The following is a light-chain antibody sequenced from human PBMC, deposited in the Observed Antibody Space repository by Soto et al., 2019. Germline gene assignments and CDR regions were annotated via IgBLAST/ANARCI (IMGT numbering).Light chain of an antibody. Sequence: QSALTQPASVSGSPGQSITISCTGTSGDVGGYNLVSWYRQHPGKAPKLIIYEATKRPSGVSNRLSGSKSGNTASLTISGLQAEDEADYYCCSYAGSSTVVFGGGTKVTVL. CDR2: EAT. V-gene: IGLV2-23*01. J-gene: IGLJ2*01. CDR3: CSYAGSSTVV. CDR1: SGDVGGYNL.